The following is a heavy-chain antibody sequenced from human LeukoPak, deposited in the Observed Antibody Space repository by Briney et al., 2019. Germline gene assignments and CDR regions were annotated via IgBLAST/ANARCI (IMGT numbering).Heavy chain of an antibody. CDR3: ARGGWLVRDRRKYYFDY. J-gene: IGHJ4*02. Sequence: ASVKVSCKASGYTFTSYGISWVRQAPGQGLEWMGWISAYNGNANYAQKLQGRVTMTTDTSTSTAYMELRSLRSDDTAVYYCARGGWLVRDRRKYYFDYWGQGTLVTVSS. D-gene: IGHD6-19*01. V-gene: IGHV1-18*01. CDR1: GYTFTSYG. CDR2: ISAYNGNA.